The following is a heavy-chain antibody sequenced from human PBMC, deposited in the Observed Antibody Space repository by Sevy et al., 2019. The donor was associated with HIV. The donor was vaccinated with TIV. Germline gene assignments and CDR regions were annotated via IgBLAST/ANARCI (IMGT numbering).Heavy chain of an antibody. CDR3: AGLIAAAGIYYYYYMDV. D-gene: IGHD6-13*01. CDR2: SIPIFGTA. J-gene: IGHJ6*03. Sequence: ASVKVSCKASGGTFSSYAISWVRQAPGQGLEWMGGSIPIFGTANYAQKFQGRVTITADKSTSTAYMELSSLRSEDTAVYYCAGLIAAAGIYYYYYMDVWGKGTTVTVSS. CDR1: GGTFSSYA. V-gene: IGHV1-69*06.